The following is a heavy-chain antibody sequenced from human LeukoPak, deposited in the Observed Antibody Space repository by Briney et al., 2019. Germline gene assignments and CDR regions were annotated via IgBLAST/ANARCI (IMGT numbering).Heavy chain of an antibody. CDR3: AKSRSSSISCYNY. D-gene: IGHD2-2*01. V-gene: IGHV3-23*01. CDR1: GFTLRNYG. CDR2: ISGSGGST. J-gene: IGHJ4*02. Sequence: GGSLRLSCSASGFTLRNYGTSWVRHAPRKGLGWGSDISGSGGSTYYTDSVKGRFTISRDNSNNTLYLQMNSLGADDTAVYYCAKSRSSSISCYNYWGQGTLVTVSS.